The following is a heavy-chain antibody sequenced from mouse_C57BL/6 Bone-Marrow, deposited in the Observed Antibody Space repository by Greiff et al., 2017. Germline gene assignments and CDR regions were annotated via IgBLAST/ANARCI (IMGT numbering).Heavy chain of an antibody. V-gene: IGHV1-81*01. CDR3: AREGLLSIDY. D-gene: IGHD2-1*01. J-gene: IGHJ4*01. CDR2: IYPRSGNT. Sequence: QVHVKQSGAELARPGASVKLSCKASGYTFTSYGISWVKQRTGQGLEWIGEIYPRSGNTYYNEKFKGKATLTADKSSSTAYMELSSLTSEDSAVYFCAREGLLSIDYWGQGTSVTVSA. CDR1: GYTFTSYG.